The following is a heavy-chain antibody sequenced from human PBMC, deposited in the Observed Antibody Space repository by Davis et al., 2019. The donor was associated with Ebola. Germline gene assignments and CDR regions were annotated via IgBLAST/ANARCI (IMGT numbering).Heavy chain of an antibody. Sequence: GGSLRLSCAASGFTFDDYAMHWVRQAPGKGLEWVSGISWNSGSIGYADSVKGRFTISRDNAKNSLYLQMNSLRAEDTALYYCAKDFSSSWYSAFDIWGQGTMVTVSS. CDR1: GFTFDDYA. V-gene: IGHV3-9*01. CDR3: AKDFSSSWYSAFDI. J-gene: IGHJ3*02. CDR2: ISWNSGSI. D-gene: IGHD6-13*01.